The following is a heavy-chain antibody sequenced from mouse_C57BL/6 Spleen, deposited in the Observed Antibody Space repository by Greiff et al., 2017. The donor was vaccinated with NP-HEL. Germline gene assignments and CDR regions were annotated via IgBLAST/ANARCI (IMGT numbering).Heavy chain of an antibody. CDR1: GYTFTGYW. Sequence: QVQLKESGAELMKPGASVKLSCKATGYTFTGYWIEWVKQRPGHGLEWIGEILPGSVSTNYNEKFKGKATFTADTSSNTAYMQLSSLTTEDSAIYYCARRRAYYSNYAMDYWGQGTSVTVSS. CDR3: ARRRAYYSNYAMDY. J-gene: IGHJ4*01. V-gene: IGHV1-9*01. CDR2: ILPGSVST. D-gene: IGHD2-5*01.